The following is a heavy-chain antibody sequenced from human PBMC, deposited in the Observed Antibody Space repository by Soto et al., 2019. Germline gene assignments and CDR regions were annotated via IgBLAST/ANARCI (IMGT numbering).Heavy chain of an antibody. V-gene: IGHV4-59*01. J-gene: IGHJ4*02. D-gene: IGHD2-8*01. CDR1: GGSISSYY. CDR2: IYYSGST. Sequence: SETLSLTCTVSGGSISSYYWSWIRQPPGKGLEWIGYIYYSGSTNYNPSLKSRVTISVDTSKNQFSLKLSSVTAADTAVYYCARSMYCTNGVCYYFGYWGQGTLETVSS. CDR3: ARSMYCTNGVCYYFGY.